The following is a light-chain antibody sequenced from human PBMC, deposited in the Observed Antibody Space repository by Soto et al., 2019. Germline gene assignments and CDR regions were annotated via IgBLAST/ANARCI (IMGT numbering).Light chain of an antibody. CDR2: GNT. V-gene: IGLV1-40*01. CDR3: QSYDTPLSGYV. CDR1: SSNIGAGYD. Sequence: QSVLTQPPSVSGAPGQRVTISCTGSSSNIGAGYDVHWYQHLPGTAPKLLIYGNTNRPSGVPDRFSGSRSGTTASLAITGLRPDDEADYYCQSYDTPLSGYVFATGTKVTVL. J-gene: IGLJ1*01.